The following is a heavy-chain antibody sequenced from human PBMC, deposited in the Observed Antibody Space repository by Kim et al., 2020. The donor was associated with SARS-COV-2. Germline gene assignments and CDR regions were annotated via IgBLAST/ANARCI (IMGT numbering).Heavy chain of an antibody. CDR1: GGSISSSSYY. J-gene: IGHJ3*02. V-gene: IGHV4-39*02. CDR3: ARVVPITLIVVFITPSGAFDI. D-gene: IGHD3-22*01. Sequence: SETLSLTCTVSGGSISSSSYYWGWIRQPPGKGLEWIGSIYYSGSTYYTPSLKSRVTISVDTSKNHFSLKLSSVTAADTAVYYCARVVPITLIVVFITPSGAFDIWGQGTMVTVSS. CDR2: IYYSGST.